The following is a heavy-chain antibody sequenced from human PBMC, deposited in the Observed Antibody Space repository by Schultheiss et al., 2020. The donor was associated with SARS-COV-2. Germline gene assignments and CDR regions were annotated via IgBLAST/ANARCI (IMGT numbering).Heavy chain of an antibody. CDR2: IGTAGDT. CDR3: ARWWYYNSSGHYYFDYGMDV. CDR1: GFTFSSYD. Sequence: GGSLRLSCATSGFTFSSYDMHWVRQPTGKGLQWISTIGTAGDTYYQDSVKGRFTISRDNSKNTLYLQMNSLRAEDTAVYYCARWWYYNSSGHYYFDYGMDVWGQGTTVTVSS. V-gene: IGHV3-13*04. J-gene: IGHJ6*02. D-gene: IGHD3-22*01.